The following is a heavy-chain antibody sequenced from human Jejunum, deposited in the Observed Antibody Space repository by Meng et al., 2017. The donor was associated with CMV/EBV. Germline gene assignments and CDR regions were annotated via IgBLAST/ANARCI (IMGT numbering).Heavy chain of an antibody. CDR1: GFSPSTSGEG. D-gene: IGHD1-26*01. CDR3: AHFVGGYYPSRPDY. V-gene: IGHV2-5*02. J-gene: IGHJ4*02. CDR2: IYRGDDK. Sequence: QITLQESGPTLVKPTQTLTLTCSFSGFSPSTSGEGVGWIRQPPGKALDWLALIYRGDDKRYSPSLNSRLTIAKDTSKNEVVLTLTNMGPIDTGTYYCAHFVGGYYPSRPDYWGQGTLVTVSS.